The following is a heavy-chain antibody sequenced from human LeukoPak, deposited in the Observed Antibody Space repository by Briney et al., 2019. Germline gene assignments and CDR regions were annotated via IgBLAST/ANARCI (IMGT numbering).Heavy chain of an antibody. CDR2: IYYSGST. CDR3: ARDRRIAAAGTRKGYYYYYYMDV. Sequence: SETLSLTCTVSGGSISSHYWSWIRQPPGKGLEWIGYIYYSGSTNYDPSLKSRVTISVDTSKNQFSLKLSSVTAADTAVYYCARDRRIAAAGTRKGYYYYYYMDVWGKGTTVTVSS. CDR1: GGSISSHY. V-gene: IGHV4-59*11. J-gene: IGHJ6*03. D-gene: IGHD6-13*01.